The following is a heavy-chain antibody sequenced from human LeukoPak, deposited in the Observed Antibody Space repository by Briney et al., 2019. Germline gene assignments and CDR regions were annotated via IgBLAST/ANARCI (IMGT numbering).Heavy chain of an antibody. CDR3: AKGHLLWGLYYFDY. V-gene: IGHV3-30*18. J-gene: IGHJ4*02. D-gene: IGHD2-21*01. Sequence: GGSLRLSCAASGFTFSSYGMHWVRQAPGKGLEGVAIISYDGSHKYYTDTVKGRFTISRDNSKNTLSLQMNSLRAEDTAVYYCAKGHLLWGLYYFDYWSQGTLVTVSS. CDR1: GFTFSSYG. CDR2: ISYDGSHK.